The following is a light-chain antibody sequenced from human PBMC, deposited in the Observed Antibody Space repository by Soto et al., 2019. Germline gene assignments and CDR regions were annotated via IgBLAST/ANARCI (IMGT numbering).Light chain of an antibody. J-gene: IGKJ4*01. CDR2: AAS. CDR1: QGIRNY. V-gene: IGKV1-27*01. Sequence: DIQMTQSPSSLSASVGDRVTITCRASQGIRNYLAWYQQKPGKVPKLLIYAASTLQSGVPSRFSGSGSGTDFTLTISSLQPEDVATYYCQKYNNAAHTFGGGIKVEI. CDR3: QKYNNAAHT.